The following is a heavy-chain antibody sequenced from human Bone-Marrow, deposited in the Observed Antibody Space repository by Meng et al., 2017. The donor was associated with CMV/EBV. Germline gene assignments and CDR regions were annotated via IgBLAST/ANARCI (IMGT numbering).Heavy chain of an antibody. V-gene: IGHV4-34*01. D-gene: IGHD3-3*01. J-gene: IGHJ5*02. CDR3: ARQIYDTSGEGWFDP. Sequence: GSLRLSCAVYGGSSSGYYWSWIRQPPGKGLEWIGEINHSGSTNYNPSLKSRVTISVDTSKNQFSLKLSSVTAADTAVYYCARQIYDTSGEGWFDPWGQGTLVTVSS. CDR2: INHSGST. CDR1: GGSSSGYY.